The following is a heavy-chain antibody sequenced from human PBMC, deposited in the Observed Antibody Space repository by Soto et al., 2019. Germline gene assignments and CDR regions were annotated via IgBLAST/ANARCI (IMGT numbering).Heavy chain of an antibody. J-gene: IGHJ6*02. V-gene: IGHV3-7*04. CDR1: GFTFSSYW. D-gene: IGHD4-17*01. CDR3: ARDRGDGDYWGYYYYYGMDV. CDR2: IKQDGSEK. Sequence: GGSLRLSCAASGFTFSSYWMSWVRQAPGKGLEWVANIKQDGSEKYYVDSVKGRFTISRDNAKNSLYLQMNSLRAEDTAVYYCARDRGDGDYWGYYYYYGMDVRGQGTTVTVSS.